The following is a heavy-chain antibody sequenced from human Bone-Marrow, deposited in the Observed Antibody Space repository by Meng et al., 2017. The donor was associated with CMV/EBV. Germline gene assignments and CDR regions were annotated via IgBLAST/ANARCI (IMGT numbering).Heavy chain of an antibody. CDR3: AKLESPIVYEKIFDI. CDR2: IRYDGSNK. CDR1: GFAFSSYG. D-gene: IGHD2/OR15-2a*01. J-gene: IGHJ3*02. Sequence: GESLKISCAASGFAFSSYGMHWVRQAPGKGLEWVAFIRYDGSNKYYADSVKGRFTISRDNSKNTLYLQMNSLRAEDTAVYYCAKLESPIVYEKIFDIWGQGTMVTVSS. V-gene: IGHV3-30*02.